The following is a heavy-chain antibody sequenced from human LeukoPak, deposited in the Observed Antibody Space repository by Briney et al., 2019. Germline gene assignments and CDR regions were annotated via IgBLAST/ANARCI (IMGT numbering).Heavy chain of an antibody. J-gene: IGHJ4*02. CDR1: GFTFGDSA. CDR3: SRGGGAAYD. CDR2: IRSKSYGVTA. D-gene: IGHD6-13*01. V-gene: IGHV3-49*03. Sequence: GGSLRLSCTASGFTFGDSAMSWLRQAPGKGLEWVAFIRSKSYGVTAEYAGSVRGRFTISRDDSKNVIYLKMDSPETEDTAVYYCSRGGGAAYDWGQGTRVTVSS.